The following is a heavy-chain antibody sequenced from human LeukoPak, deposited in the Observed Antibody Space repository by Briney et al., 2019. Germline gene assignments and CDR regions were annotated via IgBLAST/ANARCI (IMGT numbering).Heavy chain of an antibody. CDR2: IYFSGTT. V-gene: IGHV4-31*03. D-gene: IGHD1-1*01. J-gene: IGHJ6*02. Sequence: SETLSLTCSVSGYSISSGSFYWSWVRQLPGKGLEWLGYIYFSGTTYYHPSFQSRLTLSLDTSKNQFSLNLTSVTVADTAVYYCARDQLGSGNYGMDVWGPGTTVTVSS. CDR3: ARDQLGSGNYGMDV. CDR1: GYSISSGSFY.